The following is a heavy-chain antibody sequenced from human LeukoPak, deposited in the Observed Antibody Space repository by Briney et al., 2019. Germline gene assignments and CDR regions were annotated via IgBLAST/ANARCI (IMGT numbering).Heavy chain of an antibody. V-gene: IGHV3-30*02. D-gene: IGHD2-2*01. CDR2: IRYDGNNK. CDR1: GFTFSSSD. Sequence: AGGSLRLSCAASGFTFSSSDMHWVRQAPGKGLEWVAFIRYDGNNKYYADSVKGRLTITRDNSKNTLYLHMNSLRAEDTAVYYCARETFCTSTRCPIGDHFDYWGQGTLVTVSS. CDR3: ARETFCTSTRCPIGDHFDY. J-gene: IGHJ4*02.